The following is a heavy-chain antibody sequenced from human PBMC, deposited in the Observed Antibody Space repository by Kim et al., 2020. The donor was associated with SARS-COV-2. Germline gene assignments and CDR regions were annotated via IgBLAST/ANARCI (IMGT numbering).Heavy chain of an antibody. CDR1: GYTFTSYA. D-gene: IGHD5-12*01. CDR2: INAGNGNT. J-gene: IGHJ6*02. Sequence: ASVKVSCKASGYTFTSYAMHWVRQAPGQRLEWMGWINAGNGNTKYSQKFQGRVTITRDTSASTAYMELSSLRSEDTAVYYCATPRGYSGYDYYYYGMDVWGQGTTVTVSS. CDR3: ATPRGYSGYDYYYYGMDV. V-gene: IGHV1-3*01.